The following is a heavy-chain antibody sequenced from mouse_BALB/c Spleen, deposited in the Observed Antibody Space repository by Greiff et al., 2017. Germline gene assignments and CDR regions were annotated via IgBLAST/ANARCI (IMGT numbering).Heavy chain of an antibody. CDR1: GYTFTDYW. CDR3: ARGNDYYGSSYYAMDY. Sequence: QVHVKQPGAELVMPGASVKMSCKASGYTFTDYWMHWVKQRPGQGLEWIGAIDTSDSYTSYNQKFKGKATLTVDESSSTAYMQLSSLTSEDSAVYYCARGNDYYGSSYYAMDYWGQGTSVTVSS. D-gene: IGHD1-1*01. V-gene: IGHV1-69*01. J-gene: IGHJ4*01. CDR2: IDTSDSYT.